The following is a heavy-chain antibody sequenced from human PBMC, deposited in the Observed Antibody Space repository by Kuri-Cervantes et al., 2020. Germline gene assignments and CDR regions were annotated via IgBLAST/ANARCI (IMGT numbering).Heavy chain of an antibody. D-gene: IGHD2-2*01. Sequence: GGSLRLSCAASGFTFSNAWMSWVRQAPGKGLEWVAVISYDGSNKYYADSVKGRFTISRDNSKNTLYLQMNSLRAEDTAVYYCAKDYCSSTSCYGGNLGYWGQGTLVTVSS. J-gene: IGHJ4*02. V-gene: IGHV3-30*18. CDR2: ISYDGSNK. CDR1: GFTFSNAW. CDR3: AKDYCSSTSCYGGNLGY.